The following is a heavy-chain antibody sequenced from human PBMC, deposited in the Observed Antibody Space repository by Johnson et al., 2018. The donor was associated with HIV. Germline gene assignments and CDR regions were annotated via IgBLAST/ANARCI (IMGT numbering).Heavy chain of an antibody. CDR1: GFIFSRYD. D-gene: IGHD6-19*01. CDR2: IGTTDDT. CDR3: AGWLAEAFDV. V-gene: IGHV3-13*01. J-gene: IGHJ3*01. Sequence: VQLVESGGGLVQPGGSLRLSCAASGFIFSRYDMHWVRHVAGKGLEWVSAIGTTDDTYYPASVKGRFTISRDNSRNTLYLQMNSLRAEDTAVYYCAGWLAEAFDVWGQGTMVTVSS.